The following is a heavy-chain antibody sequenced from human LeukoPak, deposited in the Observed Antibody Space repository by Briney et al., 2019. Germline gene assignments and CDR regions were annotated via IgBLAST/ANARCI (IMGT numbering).Heavy chain of an antibody. Sequence: SETLSLTCTVSGGSISSGSYYWSWIRQPAGKGLEWIGSIYYSGSTYYNPSLKSRVTISVDTSKNQFSLKLSSVTAADTAVYYCARHDQITMVRGVPYYFDYWGQGTLVTVSS. CDR3: ARHDQITMVRGVPYYFDY. J-gene: IGHJ4*02. V-gene: IGHV4-39*01. CDR1: GGSISSGSYY. D-gene: IGHD3-10*01. CDR2: IYYSGST.